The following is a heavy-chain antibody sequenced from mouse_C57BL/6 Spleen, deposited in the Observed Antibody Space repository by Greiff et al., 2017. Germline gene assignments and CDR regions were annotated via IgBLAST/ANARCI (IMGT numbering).Heavy chain of an antibody. CDR3: AREDSNYVAWFAY. J-gene: IGHJ3*01. CDR2: ISSGSSTI. D-gene: IGHD2-5*01. CDR1: GFTFSDYG. Sequence: EVKLVESGGGLVKPGGSLKLSCAASGFTFSDYGMHWVRQAPEKGLEWVAYISSGSSTIYYADTVKGRFTISRDNAKNTLFLQMTSLRSEDTAMYYCAREDSNYVAWFAYWGQGTLVTVSA. V-gene: IGHV5-17*01.